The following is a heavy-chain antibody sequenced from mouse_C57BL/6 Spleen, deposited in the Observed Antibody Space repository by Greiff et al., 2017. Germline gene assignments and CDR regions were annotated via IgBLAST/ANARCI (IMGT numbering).Heavy chain of an antibody. CDR3: ARSLTGAMDY. Sequence: EVKLQESGGGLVQPGGSLSLSCAASGFTFTDYYMSWVRQPPGKALEWLGFIRHKANGYTTEYSVSVKGRVTIASANSQSILYLQMNALRAEDSATYYCARSLTGAMDYWGKGTSVTVSS. V-gene: IGHV7-3*01. J-gene: IGHJ4*01. CDR1: GFTFTDYY. CDR2: IRHKANGYTT.